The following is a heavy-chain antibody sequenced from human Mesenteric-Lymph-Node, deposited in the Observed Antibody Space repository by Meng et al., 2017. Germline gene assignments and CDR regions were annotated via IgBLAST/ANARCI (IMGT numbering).Heavy chain of an antibody. Sequence: ASVKVSCKASGYTFTSYYMHWVRQAPGQGLEWMGIINPSGGSTSYAQKFQGRVTMTRDTSTSTVYMELSSLRSEDTAVYYCARENSNLTTVTTYGDYYYYYGMDVWGQGTMVTVSS. V-gene: IGHV1-46*01. D-gene: IGHD4-17*01. CDR1: GYTFTSYY. CDR2: INPSGGST. J-gene: IGHJ6*02. CDR3: ARENSNLTTVTTYGDYYYYYGMDV.